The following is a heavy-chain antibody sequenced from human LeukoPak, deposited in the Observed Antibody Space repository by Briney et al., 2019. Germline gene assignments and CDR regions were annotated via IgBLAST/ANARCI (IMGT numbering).Heavy chain of an antibody. D-gene: IGHD3-3*01. Sequence: SETLSLTCAVSGDSISDSDWWTWVRQPPGKGLEWIGEINHSGSTNYNPSLKSRVTISVDTSKNQFSLKLISVTAADTAVYYCAGRAYYDFWRPKYYFDYWGQGTLVTVSS. CDR3: AGRAYYDFWRPKYYFDY. J-gene: IGHJ4*02. CDR1: GDSISDSDW. CDR2: INHSGST. V-gene: IGHV4-4*02.